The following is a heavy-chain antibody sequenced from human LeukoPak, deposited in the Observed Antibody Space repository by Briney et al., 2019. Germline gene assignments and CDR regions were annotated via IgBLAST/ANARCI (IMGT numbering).Heavy chain of an antibody. CDR2: IYYSGST. CDR3: AKVSGGYDLGDWFDP. CDR1: GGSISSSSYY. D-gene: IGHD5-12*01. J-gene: IGHJ5*02. V-gene: IGHV4-39*07. Sequence: SETLSLTCTVSGGSISSSSYYWGWIRQPPGKGLGWIGSIYYSGSTYYNPSLKSRVTISVDTSKNQFSLKLSSVTAADTAVYYCAKVSGGYDLGDWFDPWGQGTLVTVSS.